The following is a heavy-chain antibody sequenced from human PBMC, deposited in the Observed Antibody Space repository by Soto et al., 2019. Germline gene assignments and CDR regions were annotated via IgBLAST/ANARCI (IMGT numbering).Heavy chain of an antibody. Sequence: QITLKESGPTLVKPTQTLTLTCTFSGFSLNSRGVGVAWIRQPPGKALEWLALIYWDDDKRYSPSLKSRLTVTKDTSKNQVVLTMTNMDPVDTATYYCAHLAVDQGYNWFDPWGQGTLVTVSS. CDR3: AHLAVDQGYNWFDP. V-gene: IGHV2-5*02. J-gene: IGHJ5*02. D-gene: IGHD6-19*01. CDR1: GFSLNSRGVG. CDR2: IYWDDDK.